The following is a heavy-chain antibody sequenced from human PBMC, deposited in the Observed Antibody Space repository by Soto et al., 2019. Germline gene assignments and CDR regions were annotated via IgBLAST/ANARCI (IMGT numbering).Heavy chain of an antibody. J-gene: IGHJ6*02. Sequence: SETLSLTCTVSGGSISSGDYYWSWIRQPPGKGLEWIGYVYYSGSTYYNPSLKSRVTISVDTSKNQFSLKLSSVTAADTAVYYCARDRDLEEDDYVWGSYRPYYYYYGMDVWGQGTTVTVSS. CDR1: GGSISSGDYY. V-gene: IGHV4-30-4*01. CDR2: VYYSGST. D-gene: IGHD3-16*02. CDR3: ARDRDLEEDDYVWGSYRPYYYYYGMDV.